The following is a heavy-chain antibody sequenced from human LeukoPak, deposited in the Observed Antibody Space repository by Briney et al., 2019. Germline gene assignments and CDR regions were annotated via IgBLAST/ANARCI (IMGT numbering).Heavy chain of an antibody. CDR1: GFTFDDYA. D-gene: IGHD2-2*01. Sequence: GGSLRLSCAASGFTFDDYAMHWVRQAPGKGLEWVSLISGDGGSTYYADSVKGRFTISRDNSKSTLYLQMNSLRAEDTAVYYCAKMTGYQLLRAPRQTLDYWGQGTLVTVSS. CDR3: AKMTGYQLLRAPRQTLDY. CDR2: ISGDGGST. J-gene: IGHJ4*02. V-gene: IGHV3-43*02.